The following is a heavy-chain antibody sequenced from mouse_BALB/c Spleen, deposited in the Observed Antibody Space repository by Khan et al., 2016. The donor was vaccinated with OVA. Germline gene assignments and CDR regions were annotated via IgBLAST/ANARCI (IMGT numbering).Heavy chain of an antibody. J-gene: IGHJ2*01. CDR1: GYTFTSYT. V-gene: IGHV1-4*01. CDR3: ARKSTRASY. D-gene: IGHD3-1*01. Sequence: VQLQESGAELVKPGASVKMSCKASGYTFTSYTMHWVKQRPGQGLEWIGYINPSSGYTKYNQKFKDKATSTADKSSSTAYMQLSSLTSEDSAVYCCARKSTRASYWGQGTTLTVSS. CDR2: INPSSGYT.